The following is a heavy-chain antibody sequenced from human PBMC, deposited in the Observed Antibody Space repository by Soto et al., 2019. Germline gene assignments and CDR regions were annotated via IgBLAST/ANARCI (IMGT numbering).Heavy chain of an antibody. V-gene: IGHV1-69*08. CDR1: GGTFSSYT. D-gene: IGHD2-15*01. CDR2: IIPILGIA. J-gene: IGHJ5*02. CDR3: ARDPGYCSGGSYQQIHVQLDP. Sequence: QVQLVQSGAEVKKPGSSVKVSCKASGGTFSSYTISWVRQAPGQGLEWMGRIIPILGIANYAQKFQGRVTITADKSTSTAYMELSSLRSEDTAVYYCARDPGYCSGGSYQQIHVQLDPWGQGTLVTVSS.